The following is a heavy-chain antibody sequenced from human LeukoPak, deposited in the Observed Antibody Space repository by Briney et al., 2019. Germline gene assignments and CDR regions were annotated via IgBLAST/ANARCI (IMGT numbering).Heavy chain of an antibody. Sequence: GASVKVSCKASGGTFSSYAISWVRQAPGQGLEWMGLINPSGGSTSYAQKFQGRDTMTRDTSTSTVYMELSSLRSEDTAVYYCARGMDIEGRWPGDYYYYGMDVWGQGTTVTVSS. J-gene: IGHJ6*02. D-gene: IGHD5-24*01. CDR2: INPSGGST. V-gene: IGHV1-46*01. CDR1: GGTFSSYA. CDR3: ARGMDIEGRWPGDYYYYGMDV.